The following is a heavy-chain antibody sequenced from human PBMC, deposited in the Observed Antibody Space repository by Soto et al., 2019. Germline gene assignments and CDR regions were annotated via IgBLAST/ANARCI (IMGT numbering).Heavy chain of an antibody. D-gene: IGHD2-21*01. CDR2: ISPLFGMI. Sequence: QVQLVQSGAEVKAPGSSVKVSCKPSGNTFSGYTFNWVRQAPGQGLEWMGGISPLFGMINFAQKFKDRITITADDSTTTADREVRSLLSESTAVYYCARGSIVVGPTQGPFDYWGMGNLVTVS. CDR3: ARGSIVVGPTQGPFDY. V-gene: IGHV1-69*01. J-gene: IGHJ4*02. CDR1: GNTFSGYT.